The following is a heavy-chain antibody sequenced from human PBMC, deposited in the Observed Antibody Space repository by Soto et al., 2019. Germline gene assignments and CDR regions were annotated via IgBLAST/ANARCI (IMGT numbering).Heavy chain of an antibody. CDR1: GFTFSSYG. CDR3: ARGTIVDTAMSRDTYYYYGMDV. Sequence: GGSLRLSCAASGFTFSSYGMHWVRQAPGKGLEWVAVIWYDGSNKYYADSVKGRFTISRDNSKNTLYLEMNSLRAEDTAVYYCARGTIVDTAMSRDTYYYYGMDVWGQGTTVTVSS. D-gene: IGHD5-18*01. V-gene: IGHV3-33*01. J-gene: IGHJ6*02. CDR2: IWYDGSNK.